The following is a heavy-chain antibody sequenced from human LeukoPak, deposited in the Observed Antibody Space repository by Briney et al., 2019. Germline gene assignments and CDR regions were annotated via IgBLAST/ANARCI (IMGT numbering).Heavy chain of an antibody. D-gene: IGHD3-10*01. CDR3: ARRNMVRGVIIPDY. CDR1: GYTFSSYD. Sequence: ASVKVSCKASGYTFSSYDINWVRQATGQGPEWMGWMNPNSGNTGYAQKFQGRVTMTRNTSISTAYMELSSLRSEDTAVYYCARRNMVRGVIIPDYWGQGTLVTVSS. V-gene: IGHV1-8*01. J-gene: IGHJ4*02. CDR2: MNPNSGNT.